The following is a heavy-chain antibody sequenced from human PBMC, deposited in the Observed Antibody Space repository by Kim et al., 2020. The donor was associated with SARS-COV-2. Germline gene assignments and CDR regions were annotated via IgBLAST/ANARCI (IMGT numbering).Heavy chain of an antibody. CDR2: ISSSSSYI. V-gene: IGHV3-21*01. CDR1: GFTFSSYT. Sequence: GGSLRLSCAASGFTFSSYTMNWVRQAPGKGLEWVSSISSSSSYIYYADSVKGRFTISRDNAKNSLYLQMNSLRAEDTAGYYCAKDSSSGYYYYYGMDVWGQGTTVTVSS. D-gene: IGHD6-6*01. J-gene: IGHJ6*02. CDR3: AKDSSSGYYYYYGMDV.